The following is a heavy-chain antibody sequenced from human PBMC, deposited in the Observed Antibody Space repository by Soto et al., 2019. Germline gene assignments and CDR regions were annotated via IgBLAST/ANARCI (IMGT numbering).Heavy chain of an antibody. D-gene: IGHD3-10*01. J-gene: IGHJ5*02. V-gene: IGHV3-23*01. CDR2: ISGSGGSP. CDR1: GFTFSSYA. Sequence: GGSLRLSCAASGFTFSSYAMSWVRQAPGKGLEWVSAISGSGGSPYYADSVKGRFTISRDNSKNTLYLQMNSLRAEDTAVYYCAKDQRKSGRWFGEDEGFDPWGQGTLVTVSS. CDR3: AKDQRKSGRWFGEDEGFDP.